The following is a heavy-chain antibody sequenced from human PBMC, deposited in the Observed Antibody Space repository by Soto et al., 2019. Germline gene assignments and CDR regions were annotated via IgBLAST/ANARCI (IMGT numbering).Heavy chain of an antibody. CDR1: GYSFTNND. Sequence: ASVKVSCKASGYSFTNNDVSWVRQATGQGLEWMGWMNPGSGDTGYAQKFQGRVTMTRDISIATAYMELSSLRSDDTTIYYCARMETFGSLNWFDPWGQGTLVTVSS. CDR3: ARMETFGSLNWFDP. V-gene: IGHV1-8*01. CDR2: MNPGSGDT. J-gene: IGHJ5*02. D-gene: IGHD3-16*01.